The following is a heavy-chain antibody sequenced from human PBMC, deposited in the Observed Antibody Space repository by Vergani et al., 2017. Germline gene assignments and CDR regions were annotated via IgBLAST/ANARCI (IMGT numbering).Heavy chain of an antibody. D-gene: IGHD3-3*01. J-gene: IGHJ6*02. CDR3: ARGKGKLTIVGVNYYYGMDV. CDR2: IYHSGST. CDR1: GGSISSSNW. V-gene: IGHV4-4*02. Sequence: QVQLQESGPGLVKPSGTLSLTCAVSGGSISSSNWWSWVRQPPGKGLEWIGEIYHSGSTNYNPSLKSRVTISVDKSKNQFSLKLSSVTAADTAVYYCARGKGKLTIVGVNYYYGMDVWGQGTTVTVSS.